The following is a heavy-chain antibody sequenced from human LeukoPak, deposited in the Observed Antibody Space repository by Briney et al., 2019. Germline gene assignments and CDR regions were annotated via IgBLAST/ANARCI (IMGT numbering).Heavy chain of an antibody. D-gene: IGHD3-22*01. CDR3: AQSNYYDSSGYPNFDY. Sequence: GGTLRLSCAASGFTFSSYAMSWVRQAPGKGLEWVSAISGSGGSTYYADSVKGRFTISRDNSKNTLYLQMNSLRAEDTAVYYCAQSNYYDSSGYPNFDYWGPGTLVTVSS. CDR2: ISGSGGST. CDR1: GFTFSSYA. V-gene: IGHV3-23*01. J-gene: IGHJ4*02.